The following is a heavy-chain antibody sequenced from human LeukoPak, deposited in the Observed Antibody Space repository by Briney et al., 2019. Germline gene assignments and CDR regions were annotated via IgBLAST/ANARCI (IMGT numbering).Heavy chain of an antibody. V-gene: IGHV1-69*05. Sequence: GASVNVSCKASRVTFSSYAVSWGRQAPGQGREGMGRMSPIFRNANYAQELQGRVTITTDESTSTAYMELSSLRSEDTAVYYCARDLVGLRSSGWYFDYWGQGNLVTVSS. D-gene: IGHD6-19*01. CDR1: RVTFSSYA. CDR2: MSPIFRNA. J-gene: IGHJ4*02. CDR3: ARDLVGLRSSGWYFDY.